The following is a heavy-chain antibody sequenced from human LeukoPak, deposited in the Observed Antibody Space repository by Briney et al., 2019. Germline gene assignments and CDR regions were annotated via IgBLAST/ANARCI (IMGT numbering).Heavy chain of an antibody. CDR1: GYTFTGYY. J-gene: IGHJ5*02. V-gene: IGHV1-2*02. Sequence: GASVKVSCKASGYTFTGYYMHWVRQAPGQGLEWMGWINPNSGGTNYAQKFQGRVTMTRDTSISTAYMELSRLRSDDTAVYYCARQDSLSFFYNWFDPWGQGTLVTVSS. CDR2: INPNSGGT. CDR3: ARQDSLSFFYNWFDP. D-gene: IGHD3-16*02.